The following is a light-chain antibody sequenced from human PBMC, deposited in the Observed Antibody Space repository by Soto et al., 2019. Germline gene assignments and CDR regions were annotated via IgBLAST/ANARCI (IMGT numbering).Light chain of an antibody. J-gene: IGKJ2*01. V-gene: IGKV1-39*01. CDR3: QQSYITSYT. CDR2: AAS. Sequence: DIQMTQSPSSLSASVGDRVTITCRASQSIRSYLNWYQQKPGKAPKLLIYAASTLQSGAPSRFSGSGSGTDFTLTISSLQPEDFATYFCQQSYITSYTFGQGTKLEIK. CDR1: QSIRSY.